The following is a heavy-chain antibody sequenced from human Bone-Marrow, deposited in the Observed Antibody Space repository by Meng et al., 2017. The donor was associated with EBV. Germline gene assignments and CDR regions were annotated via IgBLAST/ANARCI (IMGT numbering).Heavy chain of an antibody. V-gene: IGHV4-34*01. D-gene: IGHD2/OR15-2a*01. CDR1: GGSFSGYY. CDR2: VNRSGSA. J-gene: IGHJ5*02. Sequence: QVQLNQWGAGLWKPSETLSPTWAVYGGSFSGYYWNWIRQPPGKGLEWIGEVNRSGSANYKPSLKSRVTMSVDTSKKQFSLRLTSVTAADTAVYYCARGRSVYDNTWSAAGGWFDPWGQGTLVTSPQ. CDR3: ARGRSVYDNTWSAAGGWFDP.